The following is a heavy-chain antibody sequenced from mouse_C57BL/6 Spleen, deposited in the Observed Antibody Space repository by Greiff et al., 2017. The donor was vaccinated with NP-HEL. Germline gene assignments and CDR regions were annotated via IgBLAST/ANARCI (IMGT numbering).Heavy chain of an antibody. D-gene: IGHD1-1*01. V-gene: IGHV1-5*01. Sequence: EVQLQQSGTVLARPGASVKMSCKTSGYTFTSYWMHWVKQRPGQGLEWIGAIYPGNSDTSYHQKFKGKAKLTAVTSASTAYMELSSLTNEDSAVYYCTRGTYYYGSSYCYFDYWSQGTTLTVSS. J-gene: IGHJ2*01. CDR3: TRGTYYYGSSYCYFDY. CDR2: IYPGNSDT. CDR1: GYTFTSYW.